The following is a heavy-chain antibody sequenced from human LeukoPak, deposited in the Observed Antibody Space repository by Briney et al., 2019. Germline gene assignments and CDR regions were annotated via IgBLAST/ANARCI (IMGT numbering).Heavy chain of an antibody. V-gene: IGHV1-46*01. J-gene: IGHJ5*02. D-gene: IGHD3-22*01. Sequence: ASVKVSCKASGYTFTGYYMHWVRQAPGQGLEWMGWINPSGGSTSYAQKFQGRVTMTRDTSTSTVYMELSSQRSEDTAVYYCARDVGVRLYDSSGPENWFDPWGQGTLVTVSS. CDR2: INPSGGST. CDR1: GYTFTGYY. CDR3: ARDVGVRLYDSSGPENWFDP.